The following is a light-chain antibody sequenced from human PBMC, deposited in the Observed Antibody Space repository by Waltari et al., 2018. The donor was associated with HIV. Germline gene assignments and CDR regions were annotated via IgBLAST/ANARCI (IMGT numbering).Light chain of an antibody. CDR3: QSLDSPYQV. CDR2: DDS. J-gene: IGLJ3*02. V-gene: IGLV6-57*01. Sequence: NFLLTQPHSVSEYPGRTVTSAGTRSRGTIASSSVQWYQHRPVNSHRGVIYDDSRRAAGVPNRFSGAIDSSSNPASLTITRLRTEDEADYYCQSLDSPYQVYGGGTKLTVL. CDR1: RGTIASSS.